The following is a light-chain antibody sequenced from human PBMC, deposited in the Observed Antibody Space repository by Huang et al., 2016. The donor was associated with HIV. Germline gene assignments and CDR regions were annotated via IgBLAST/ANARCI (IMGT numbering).Light chain of an antibody. V-gene: IGKV3-15*01. Sequence: EIVMTQSPATLSVSPGERATLSCRASQSVRSKLAWYQQKPGQAPRLLIYDVSTRATGIPGRFSGSGSGTDFTLTISSLQSEDFAVYYCQQYSRWPLTFGGGTKVEIK. CDR3: QQYSRWPLT. CDR1: QSVRSK. J-gene: IGKJ4*01. CDR2: DVS.